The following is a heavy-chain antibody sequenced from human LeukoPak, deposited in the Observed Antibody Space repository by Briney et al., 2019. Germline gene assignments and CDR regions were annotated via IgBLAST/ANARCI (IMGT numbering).Heavy chain of an antibody. J-gene: IGHJ1*01. CDR1: GFTLSSHW. CDR2: IKQDGTEK. D-gene: IGHD3-22*01. Sequence: GGSLRLSCAASGFTLSSHWMTWVRQAAGKGLESVANIKQDGTEKYYVDSVKGRFTISSDNAKNFLYLQMNSLRAEDTAVYYCARDPWPDSSGYPLHHWGRGTLVTVSS. CDR3: ARDPWPDSSGYPLHH. V-gene: IGHV3-7*03.